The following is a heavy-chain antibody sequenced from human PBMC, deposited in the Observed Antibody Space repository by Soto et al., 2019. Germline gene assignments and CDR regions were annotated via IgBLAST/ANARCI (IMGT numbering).Heavy chain of an antibody. Sequence: GGSLRLSCAASGFTFSSYAMSWVRQAPGKGLEWVSAISGSGGSTYYADSVKGRFTISRDNSKNTLYLQMNSLRAEDTAVYYCARFPPMDIVVVPAASNFDYWGQGTLVTVS. V-gene: IGHV3-23*01. CDR1: GFTFSSYA. CDR3: ARFPPMDIVVVPAASNFDY. D-gene: IGHD2-2*03. CDR2: ISGSGGST. J-gene: IGHJ4*02.